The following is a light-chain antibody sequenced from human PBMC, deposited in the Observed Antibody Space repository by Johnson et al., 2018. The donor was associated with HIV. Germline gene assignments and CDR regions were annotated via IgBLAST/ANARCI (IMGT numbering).Light chain of an antibody. CDR1: SSNIGNNY. V-gene: IGLV1-51*02. Sequence: QSVLTQPPSVSAAPGQKVTISCSGSSSNIGNNYVSWYQQLPGTAPKLLIYENNKRPSGIPARFSGSKSGTSATLGITGLQTGDAADYYCGTWDSSLSAGGNVFGTGTKVTVL. CDR2: ENN. CDR3: GTWDSSLSAGGNV. J-gene: IGLJ1*01.